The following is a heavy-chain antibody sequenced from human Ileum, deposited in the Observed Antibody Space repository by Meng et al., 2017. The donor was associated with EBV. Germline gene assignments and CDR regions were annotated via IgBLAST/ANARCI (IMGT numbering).Heavy chain of an antibody. V-gene: IGHV3-11*01. J-gene: IGHJ4*02. D-gene: IGHD5-24*01. CDR1: GFTFSDYY. CDR2: ISSRSSTI. CDR3: AREMSTITCFDY. Sequence: QVQLVESGVGLVKPGGSLVRSCGASGFTFSDYYMVWVRHAPGKGLEWVSYISSRSSTIYYADSVKGRFTISRDNAHNSLYLQMNSLRAEDTAVYYCAREMSTITCFDYWGQGTLVTVSS.